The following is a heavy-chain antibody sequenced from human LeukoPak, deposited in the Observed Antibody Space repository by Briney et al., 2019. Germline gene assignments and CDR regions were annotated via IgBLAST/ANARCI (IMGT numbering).Heavy chain of an antibody. J-gene: IGHJ4*02. CDR3: AKIDSPRVGWRAPFDY. Sequence: GFLRPSCGGSGFTFGGSAMSLVPQASGKGVEWISGISWAGKEKDYADSVKGRFTISRDNSKNTLYLQLNSLGAEDTAVYFCAKIDSPRVGWRAPFDYWGQGTLVTVSS. CDR2: ISWAGKEK. D-gene: IGHD6-19*01. CDR1: GFTFGGSA. V-gene: IGHV3-23*01.